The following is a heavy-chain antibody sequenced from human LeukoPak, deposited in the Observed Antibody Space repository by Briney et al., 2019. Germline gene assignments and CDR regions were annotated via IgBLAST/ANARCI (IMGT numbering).Heavy chain of an antibody. CDR2: MNPNSGNT. Sequence: ASVKVSCKASGYTFTSYDINWVRQATGQGLEWMGWMNPNSGNTGYAQKLQGRVTMTRNTSISTAYMELSSLRSEDTAVYYCARGPPVAGTSSWFDPWGQGTLVTVSS. V-gene: IGHV1-8*01. D-gene: IGHD6-19*01. J-gene: IGHJ5*02. CDR1: GYTFTSYD. CDR3: ARGPPVAGTSSWFDP.